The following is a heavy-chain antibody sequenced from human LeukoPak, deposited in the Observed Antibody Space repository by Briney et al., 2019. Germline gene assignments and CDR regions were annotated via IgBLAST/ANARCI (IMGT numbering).Heavy chain of an antibody. D-gene: IGHD3-3*01. J-gene: IGHJ4*02. CDR2: ISSSSSYI. CDR1: GFTFSSYN. Sequence: GGSLRLSCAASGFTFSSYNMNWVRQAPGKGLEWVSSISSSSSYIYYADSVKGRFTISRDNAKNSVYLEMNSLRADDTAVYYCARSARLMKGVVEVTALDDWGQGTLVTVSS. CDR3: ARSARLMKGVVEVTALDD. V-gene: IGHV3-21*01.